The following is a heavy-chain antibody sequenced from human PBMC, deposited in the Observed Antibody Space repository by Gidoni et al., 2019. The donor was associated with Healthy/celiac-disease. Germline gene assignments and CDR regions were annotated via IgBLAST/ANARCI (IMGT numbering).Heavy chain of an antibody. CDR3: AKTITYYDILTGYYKGYYFDY. CDR1: GGSISSSSYY. CDR2: IYYSGST. J-gene: IGHJ4*02. Sequence: QLQLQESGPGLVKPSETLSLTCTVSGGSISSSSYYWGWIRQPPGKGLEWIGSIYYSGSTYYNPSLKSRVTISVDTSKNQFSLKLSSVTAADTAVYYCAKTITYYDILTGYYKGYYFDYWGQGTLVTVSS. D-gene: IGHD3-9*01. V-gene: IGHV4-39*01.